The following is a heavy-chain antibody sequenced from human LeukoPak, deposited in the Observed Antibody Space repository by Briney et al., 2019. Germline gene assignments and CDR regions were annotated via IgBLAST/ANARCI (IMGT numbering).Heavy chain of an antibody. J-gene: IGHJ4*02. Sequence: SETLSLTCTVSDGSISGFYWSWIRQPPGKGLEWIGYIHYRGSPSYNPALKSRDTISVDTSKSQFSLKLNSVTAADTAVYYCARMGQQLADYWGQGTLVTVST. CDR2: IHYRGSP. CDR3: ARMGQQLADY. D-gene: IGHD6-13*01. V-gene: IGHV4-59*01. CDR1: DGSISGFY.